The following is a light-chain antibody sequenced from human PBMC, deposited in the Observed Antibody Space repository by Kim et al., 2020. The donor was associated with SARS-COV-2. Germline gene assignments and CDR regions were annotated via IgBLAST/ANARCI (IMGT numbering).Light chain of an antibody. CDR1: QSVSSY. J-gene: IGKJ2*01. CDR2: DAS. CDR3: QQRSNWPPYT. Sequence: LSPGERATPSCRASQSVSSYLAWYQQKPGQAPRLLIYDASNRATGIPARFSGSGSGTDFTLTISSREPEDFAVYYCQQRSNWPPYTFGQGTKLEIK. V-gene: IGKV3-11*01.